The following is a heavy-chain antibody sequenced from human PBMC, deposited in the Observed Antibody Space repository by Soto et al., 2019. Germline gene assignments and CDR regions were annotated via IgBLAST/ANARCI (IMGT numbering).Heavy chain of an antibody. D-gene: IGHD1-26*01. CDR3: ARVAGSYGYNWFDP. V-gene: IGHV1-18*04. CDR1: GYTFINYA. J-gene: IGHJ5*02. Sequence: ASVKVSCKASGYTFINYAISWLRQAPGQGLEWMGWINTNNGDTNYSRNFQGRVTMTTATSTSTAYMELRSLRSDDTAVYYCARVAGSYGYNWFDPWGQGTLVTVSS. CDR2: INTNNGDT.